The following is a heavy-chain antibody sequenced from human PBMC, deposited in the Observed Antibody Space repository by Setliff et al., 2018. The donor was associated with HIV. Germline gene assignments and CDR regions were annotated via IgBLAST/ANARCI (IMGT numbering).Heavy chain of an antibody. J-gene: IGHJ4*02. CDR1: GGSISTYY. Sequence: SETLSLTCTVSGGSISTYYWSWIRQPPGKGLEWVGYIYYSGSTNYNPSLKSRVTISVDTSKNHFSLRLSSVTAADTALYYCARVFTAGRREYYFDLWGQGTLVTVSS. CDR3: ARVFTAGRREYYFDL. D-gene: IGHD6-6*01. CDR2: IYYSGST. V-gene: IGHV4-59*08.